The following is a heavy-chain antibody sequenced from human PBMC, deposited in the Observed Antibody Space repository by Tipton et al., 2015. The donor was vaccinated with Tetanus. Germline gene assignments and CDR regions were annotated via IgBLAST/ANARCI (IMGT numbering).Heavy chain of an antibody. V-gene: IGHV4-39*01. J-gene: IGHJ4*02. D-gene: IGHD3-22*01. CDR2: ISYRGET. CDR3: ARHYDTSGYYFV. CDR1: GASISTLNYY. Sequence: TLSLTCSVSGASISTLNYYWAWIRQPPGRGLEWIGAISYRGETHFNPSLGSRVSMSVDTSKNKFSVDLSSVTAADTAVYFCARHYDTSGYYFVWGQGVLVTVSS.